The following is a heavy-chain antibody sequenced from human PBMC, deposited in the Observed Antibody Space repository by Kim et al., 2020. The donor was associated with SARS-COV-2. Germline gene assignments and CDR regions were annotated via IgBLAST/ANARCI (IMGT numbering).Heavy chain of an antibody. Sequence: GGSLRLSCAASGFSCSNAWMTWVRQAPGKGLEWVGRIKSKIDGGTTDYAAPVKGRFTISRDDSKNTLYLQMNSLKTEDTAVYYCSTLIGYYGSGSYYRSNDYWGQVTLVTVSS. CDR2: IKSKIDGGTT. CDR1: GFSCSNAW. J-gene: IGHJ4*02. CDR3: STLIGYYGSGSYYRSNDY. V-gene: IGHV3-15*01. D-gene: IGHD3-10*01.